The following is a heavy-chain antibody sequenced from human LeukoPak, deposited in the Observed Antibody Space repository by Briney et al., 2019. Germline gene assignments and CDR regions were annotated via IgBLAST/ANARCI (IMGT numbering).Heavy chain of an antibody. CDR2: ISAYNGNT. CDR1: GYTFTSYD. J-gene: IGHJ4*02. V-gene: IGHV1-18*01. CDR3: ARDRREYIAAAGPPDFDY. D-gene: IGHD6-13*01. Sequence: ASVKVSCKASGYTFTSYDISWVRQAPGQGLEWMGWISAYNGNTNYAQKLQGRVTMTTDTSTSTAYMELRSLRSDDTAVYYCARDRREYIAAAGPPDFDYWGQGTLVTVSS.